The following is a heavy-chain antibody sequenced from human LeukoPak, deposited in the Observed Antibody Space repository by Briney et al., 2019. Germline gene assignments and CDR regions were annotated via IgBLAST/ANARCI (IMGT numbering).Heavy chain of an antibody. CDR2: TKPDGKEE. J-gene: IGHJ4*02. V-gene: IGHV3-7*01. D-gene: IGHD6-19*01. CDR3: VRDGSSRWQFDY. CDR1: GFNFRSYW. Sequence: PGGSLRLSCAASGFNFRSYWMSWVRQAPGKGLEWVANTKPDGKEEYYVDSVKGRFTISRDYATNSVHLQMNSLRAEDTAIYYCVRDGSSRWQFDYWGQGSLVTVSS.